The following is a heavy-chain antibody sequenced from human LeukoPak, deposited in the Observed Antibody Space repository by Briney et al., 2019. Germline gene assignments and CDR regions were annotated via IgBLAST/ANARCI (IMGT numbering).Heavy chain of an antibody. CDR3: ARDLGGSSNWYIPGALDY. V-gene: IGHV4-4*07. D-gene: IGHD6-13*01. Sequence: PSETLSLTCTVSGGFPSAYYWSWIRQPAGKGLEWIGRIYSSETTKYNPSLKSRDTMSVDTSKNQFSLNLSSVTAADTAVYYCARDLGGSSNWYIPGALDYWAREPWSPSPQ. CDR1: GGFPSAYY. J-gene: IGHJ4*02. CDR2: IYSSETT.